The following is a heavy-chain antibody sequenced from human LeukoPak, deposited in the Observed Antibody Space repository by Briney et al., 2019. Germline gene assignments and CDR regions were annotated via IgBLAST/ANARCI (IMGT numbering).Heavy chain of an antibody. Sequence: GESLKISCVASGFTFSTFGMHWVRQAPGKGLEWVAFIRYDGGNKYYADSVKGRFTISRDNSKNTLYLQMDSLRVEDTAVYYCVKRIVVADKFDYWGQGSLVTVSS. CDR1: GFTFSTFG. CDR3: VKRIVVADKFDY. D-gene: IGHD6-19*01. CDR2: IRYDGGNK. J-gene: IGHJ4*02. V-gene: IGHV3-30*02.